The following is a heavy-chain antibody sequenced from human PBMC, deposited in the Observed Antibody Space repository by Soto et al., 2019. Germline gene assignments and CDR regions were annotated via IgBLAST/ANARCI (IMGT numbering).Heavy chain of an antibody. V-gene: IGHV4-59*01. CDR2: IYYSGST. Sequence: SETLSLTCTVSGGSISSYYWSWIRQPPGKGLEWIGYIYYSGSTNYNPSLKSRVTISVDTSKNQFPLKLSSVTAADTAVYYCARAGEYSSSPFDYWGQGTLVTVSS. CDR3: ARAGEYSSSPFDY. D-gene: IGHD6-6*01. CDR1: GGSISSYY. J-gene: IGHJ4*02.